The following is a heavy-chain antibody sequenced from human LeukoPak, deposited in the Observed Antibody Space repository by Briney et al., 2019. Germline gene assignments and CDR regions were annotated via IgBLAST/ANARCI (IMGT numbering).Heavy chain of an antibody. CDR1: GGSISSYS. D-gene: IGHD3-22*01. CDR3: ARVGPYYYDSSGYFDY. J-gene: IGHJ4*02. V-gene: IGHV4-59*01. Sequence: SETLSLTCTVSGGSISSYSWSWIRQPPGKGLEWIGYIYYSGSTNYNPSLKSRVTISVDTSKNQFSLKLSSVTAADTAVYYCARVGPYYYDSSGYFDYWGQGTLVTVSS. CDR2: IYYSGST.